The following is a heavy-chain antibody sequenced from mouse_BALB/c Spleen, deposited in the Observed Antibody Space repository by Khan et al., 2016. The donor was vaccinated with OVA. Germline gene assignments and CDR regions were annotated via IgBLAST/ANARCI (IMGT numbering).Heavy chain of an antibody. CDR1: GFTFSSFA. D-gene: IGHD2-1*01. CDR3: ANGNYGWFAY. V-gene: IGHV5-9-1*01. J-gene: IGHJ3*01. Sequence: EVELVESGGGLVKPGGSLKLSCAASGFTFSSFAMSWVRQTPEKSLEWVTTISSAGTYTFYPHSLKGRFTISRDNAKNTLYLQMSSLRSEDTAVYYCANGNYGWFAYWGQGTLVTVSA. CDR2: ISSAGTYT.